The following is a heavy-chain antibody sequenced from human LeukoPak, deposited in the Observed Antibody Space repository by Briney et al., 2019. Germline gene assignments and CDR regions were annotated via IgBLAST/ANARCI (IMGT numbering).Heavy chain of an antibody. CDR3: AKDLEIQLWSPRDAFDI. Sequence: GRSLRLSCAASGFIFSSYGMHWVRQAPGKGLEWVALISYDGSNKYYACSVKGRFTVYRDYSKNTLYLQMNSLRAEDTAVYYCAKDLEIQLWSPRDAFDIWGQGTMVTVSS. J-gene: IGHJ3*02. CDR2: ISYDGSNK. D-gene: IGHD5-18*01. V-gene: IGHV3-30*18. CDR1: GFIFSSYG.